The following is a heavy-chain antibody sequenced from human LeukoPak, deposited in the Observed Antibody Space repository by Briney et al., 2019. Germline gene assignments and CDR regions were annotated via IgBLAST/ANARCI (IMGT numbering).Heavy chain of an antibody. D-gene: IGHD1-26*01. CDR3: ARHESGGWEYYFDY. J-gene: IGHJ4*02. CDR2: IYYSGCT. Sequence: SETLSLTCSVSGGSISSGSYYWGWIRQPPGKGLEWIGSIYYSGCTYYNPSLESRVTISVDTSKNQFSLKLSSVTAADTAVYYCARHESGGWEYYFDYWGQGTLVTVSS. V-gene: IGHV4-39*01. CDR1: GGSISSGSYY.